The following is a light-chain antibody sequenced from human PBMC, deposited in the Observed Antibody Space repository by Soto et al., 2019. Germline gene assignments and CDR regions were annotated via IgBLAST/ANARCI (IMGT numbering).Light chain of an antibody. V-gene: IGLV2-23*02. CDR2: EAT. Sequence: QSVLTQPASVSGSPGQSITISCTGTSSDVGSYKFVSWYQQHPGKAPKLMIYEATKRPSGVSSRFSGSKSGNTASLTISGLQAEDEADYHCCSYAGSSTFVLFGGGTKVTVL. CDR3: CSYAGSSTFVL. CDR1: SSDVGSYKF. J-gene: IGLJ2*01.